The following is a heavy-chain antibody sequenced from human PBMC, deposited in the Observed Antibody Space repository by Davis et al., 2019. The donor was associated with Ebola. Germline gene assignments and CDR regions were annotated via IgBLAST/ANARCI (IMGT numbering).Heavy chain of an antibody. CDR3: ARGELASLDI. J-gene: IGHJ3*02. D-gene: IGHD3-16*02. CDR2: ISYDGSNK. CDR1: GFTFSDYY. Sequence: PGGSLRLSCAASGFTFSDYYMSWIRQAPGKGLEWVAVISYDGSNKYYADSVKGRFTISRDNSKNTLYLQMNSLRAEDTAVYYCARGELASLDIWGQGTMVTVSS. V-gene: IGHV3-30-3*01.